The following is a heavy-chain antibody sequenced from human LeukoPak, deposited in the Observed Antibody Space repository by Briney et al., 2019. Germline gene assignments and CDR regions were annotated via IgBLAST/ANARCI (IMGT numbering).Heavy chain of an antibody. J-gene: IGHJ5*02. D-gene: IGHD1-14*01. V-gene: IGHV3-21*01. CDR2: ISSSGINI. Sequence: GGSLRLSCVASGFSFSSYSMDWVRQAPGKGLEWVSSISSSGINIYYADSVKGRFTISRDNTRNSLYLLTNNLRVEDTAVYYCARMTGASNWFDPWGQGTLVTVSS. CDR1: GFSFSSYS. CDR3: ARMTGASNWFDP.